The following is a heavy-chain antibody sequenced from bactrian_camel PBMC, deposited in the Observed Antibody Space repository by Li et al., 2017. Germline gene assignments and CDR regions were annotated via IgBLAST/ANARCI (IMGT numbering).Heavy chain of an antibody. V-gene: IGHV3S1*01. CDR1: TGTLISRC. CDR3: AARLACYEDDYRRSDTFGY. CDR2: IYTGGAST. D-gene: IGHD4*01. Sequence: HVQLVESGGSSVQAGGSLRLSCLVTTGTLISRCMAWFRQAPGKEREGVATIYTGGASTYYADSVKGRFTISQDSADNANTVYLEMDHLKPEDTGMYYCAARLACYEDDYRRSDTFGYWGQGTQVTVS. J-gene: IGHJ6*01.